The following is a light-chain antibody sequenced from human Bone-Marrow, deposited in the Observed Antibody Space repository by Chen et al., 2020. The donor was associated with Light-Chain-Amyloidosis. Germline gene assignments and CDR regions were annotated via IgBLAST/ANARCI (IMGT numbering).Light chain of an antibody. CDR3: QSADSSGTYEVI. Sequence: SYELTQPPSVSVSPGQTARITCSGDDLPTKYAYWYQQKPGQAPVLVIHRDTERPSGISERVSGSSSGTTSTLTISGVHAEDEADYHCQSADSSGTYEVIVGGGTKLTVL. V-gene: IGLV3-25*03. CDR1: DLPTKY. J-gene: IGLJ2*01. CDR2: RDT.